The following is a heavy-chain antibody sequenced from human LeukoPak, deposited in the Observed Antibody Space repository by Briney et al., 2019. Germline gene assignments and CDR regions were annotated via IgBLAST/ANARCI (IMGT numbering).Heavy chain of an antibody. J-gene: IGHJ4*02. CDR1: GGSISSSTYY. CDR3: ARDRGDNWGLFDN. Sequence: KASETLSLTCAVSGGSISSSTYYWGWIRQPPGKGPEWIGNIYYSGNTYHSPSLKSRVTISVDTSKNQFSLKLSSVTAADTAVYYCARDRGDNWGLFDNWGQGTLVTVSS. V-gene: IGHV4-39*07. D-gene: IGHD1-1*01. CDR2: IYYSGNT.